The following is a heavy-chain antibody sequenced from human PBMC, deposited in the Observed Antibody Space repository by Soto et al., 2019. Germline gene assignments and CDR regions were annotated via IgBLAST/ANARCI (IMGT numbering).Heavy chain of an antibody. Sequence: QVQLVQSGAEVKKPGCSVKVSCKASGGTFSSYAISWVRQAPGQGLEWMGWIIHIFGTANYAQKFQVRVTITGDASTSTDFLELCSRRSEGTAVYYCARDESEEDDFVSCYPPPYDMDVWVQGTTVTESS. V-gene: IGHV1-69*01. D-gene: IGHD3-3*01. J-gene: IGHJ6*03. CDR1: GGTFSSYA. CDR3: ARDESEEDDFVSCYPPPYDMDV. CDR2: IIHIFGTA.